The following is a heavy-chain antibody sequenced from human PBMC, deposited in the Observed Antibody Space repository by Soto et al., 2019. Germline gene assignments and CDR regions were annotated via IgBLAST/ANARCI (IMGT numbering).Heavy chain of an antibody. CDR1: GYTFTGYY. D-gene: IGHD6-19*01. CDR2: INPNSGGT. Sequence: QVQLVQSGAEVKKPGASVKVSCKASGYTFTGYYMHWVRQAPGQGLEWMGWINPNSGGTNYAQKFPGWVTMTRDTSISTAYMELSRLRYDDTAVYYCARGRIAVAVSDFDYWGQGPLVTVSS. CDR3: ARGRIAVAVSDFDY. V-gene: IGHV1-2*04. J-gene: IGHJ4*02.